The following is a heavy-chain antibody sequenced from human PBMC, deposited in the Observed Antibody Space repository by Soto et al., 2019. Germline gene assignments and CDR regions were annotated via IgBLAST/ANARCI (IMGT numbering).Heavy chain of an antibody. CDR3: VQPTGWPGFDF. CDR1: GFSVSSKY. D-gene: IGHD6-19*01. V-gene: IGHV3-53*01. CDR2: IYGGGTT. Sequence: EVQLVESGGGLIQPGGSLRLSCAASGFSVSSKYMTWVRQAPGKGLEWVSVIYGGGTTYYADSVKGRFTISRDNSKNTLYLQMNSLRAEDTAVYYWVQPTGWPGFDFWGQGTLVIVSS. J-gene: IGHJ4*02.